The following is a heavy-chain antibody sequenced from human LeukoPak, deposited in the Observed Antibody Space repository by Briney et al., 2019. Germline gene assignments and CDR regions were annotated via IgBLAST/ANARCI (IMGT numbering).Heavy chain of an antibody. CDR1: GYTFTGYY. J-gene: IGHJ4*02. CDR3: ARSSMYYYDSSGYFDY. D-gene: IGHD3-22*01. Sequence: ASVKVSCKASGYTFTGYYMHWVRQAPGRGLEWMGWINPNSGGTNYAQKFQGRVTMTRDTSISTAYMELSRLRSDDTAVYYCARSSMYYYDSSGYFDYWGQGTLVTVSS. CDR2: INPNSGGT. V-gene: IGHV1-2*02.